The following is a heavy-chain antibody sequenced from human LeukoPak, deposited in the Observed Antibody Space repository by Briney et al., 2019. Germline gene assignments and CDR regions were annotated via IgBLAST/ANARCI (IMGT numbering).Heavy chain of an antibody. CDR2: INHSGST. Sequence: SETLSLTCAVYGGSFSGYYWSWIRQPPGKGLEWIGEINHSGSTNYTPSLKSRVTISVDTSKHQFSLKLSSVTAADAAVYYCARDDSSGYYFDYWGQGTLVTVSS. D-gene: IGHD3-22*01. V-gene: IGHV4-34*01. CDR3: ARDDSSGYYFDY. CDR1: GGSFSGYY. J-gene: IGHJ4*02.